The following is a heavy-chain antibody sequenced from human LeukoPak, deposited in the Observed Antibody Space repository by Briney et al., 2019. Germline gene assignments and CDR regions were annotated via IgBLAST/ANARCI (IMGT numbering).Heavy chain of an antibody. Sequence: SVKVSCKASGGTFSSYAISWVRQAPGQGLEWMGGILPIFGTANYAQKFQGRVTITADESTSTAYMELSSLRSEDTAVYYCARDLKPYNWKLLSHMDVWGKGTTVTVSS. V-gene: IGHV1-69*13. J-gene: IGHJ6*03. CDR3: ARDLKPYNWKLLSHMDV. D-gene: IGHD1-20*01. CDR1: GGTFSSYA. CDR2: ILPIFGTA.